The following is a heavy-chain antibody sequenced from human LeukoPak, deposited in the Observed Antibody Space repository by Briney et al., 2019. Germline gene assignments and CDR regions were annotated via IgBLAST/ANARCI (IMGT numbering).Heavy chain of an antibody. J-gene: IGHJ4*02. D-gene: IGHD5-18*01. CDR3: GKTTAGYSSGQKPAWPVDY. V-gene: IGHV3-23*01. CDR2: IFGSGGSP. Sequence: PGGSLRLSCEASGFTFGSFAMYWVRQAPGKGLEWIAGIFGSGGSPHYADSVKGRFTISRDNFQNTVYLQINSLRAEDTAVYCCGKTTAGYSSGQKPAWPVDYWGPGTLVTVSS. CDR1: GFTFGSFA.